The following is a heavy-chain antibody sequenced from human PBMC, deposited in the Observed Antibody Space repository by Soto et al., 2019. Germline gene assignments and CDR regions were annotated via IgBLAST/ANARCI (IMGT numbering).Heavy chain of an antibody. J-gene: IGHJ4*02. CDR2: VYNSGNT. V-gene: IGHV4-59*02. CDR3: ARIPYTSASFDY. D-gene: IGHD3-16*01. Sequence: PSETLSLTCTVSGFPVSSTFWSWVRQSPGKGLEWIGYVYNSGNTIYSPSLKSRVTISVEPSKNQFSLRLRSVTAADTAVYYCARIPYTSASFDYWGQGNLVTVYS. CDR1: GFPVSSTF.